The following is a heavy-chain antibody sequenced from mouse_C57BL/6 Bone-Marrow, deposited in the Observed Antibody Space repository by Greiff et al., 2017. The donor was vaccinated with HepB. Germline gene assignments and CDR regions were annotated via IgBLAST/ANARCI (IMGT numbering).Heavy chain of an antibody. Sequence: EVKLQESGGGLVQPGGSMKLSCAASGFTFSDAWMDWVRQSPEKGLEWVAEIRNKANNPATYYAESVKGSFTISRDDSKSSVYLQMNSLRAEDTGIYYFTMLYYYGSSYAMYYWGQGTSVTFSS. CDR2: IRNKANNPAT. V-gene: IGHV6-6*01. CDR3: TMLYYYGSSYAMYY. J-gene: IGHJ4*01. CDR1: GFTFSDAW. D-gene: IGHD1-1*01.